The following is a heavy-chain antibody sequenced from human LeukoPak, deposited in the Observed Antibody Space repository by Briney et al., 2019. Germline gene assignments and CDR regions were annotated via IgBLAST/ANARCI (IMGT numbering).Heavy chain of an antibody. CDR3: ASSGSYRFDY. V-gene: IGHV3-23*01. CDR2: INNDGDST. J-gene: IGHJ4*02. CDR1: GFSFKSYA. Sequence: PGGSLRLSCAASGFSFKSYAMSWVRRAPGKGLEWVSAINNDGDSTYSADSVKGRFTVSRDNSKNTLYLQMNSLRDEDTAVYYCASSGSYRFDYWGQGTLVTVSS. D-gene: IGHD1-26*01.